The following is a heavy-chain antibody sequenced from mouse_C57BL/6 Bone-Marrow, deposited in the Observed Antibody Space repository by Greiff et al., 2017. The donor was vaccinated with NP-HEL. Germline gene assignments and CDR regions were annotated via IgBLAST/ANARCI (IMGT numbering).Heavy chain of an antibody. J-gene: IGHJ2*01. D-gene: IGHD4-1*01. V-gene: IGHV5-6*02. CDR3: ARLANWDPYYFDY. CDR1: GFTFSSYG. Sequence: EVKLVESAGDLVKPGGSLKLSCAASGFTFSSYGMSWVRQTPDKRLEWVATISSGGSYTYYPDSVEGRFTIARDNAKNTLYLQVSSLKSDDTAMYYCARLANWDPYYFDYGGQGATLTVAS. CDR2: ISSGGSYT.